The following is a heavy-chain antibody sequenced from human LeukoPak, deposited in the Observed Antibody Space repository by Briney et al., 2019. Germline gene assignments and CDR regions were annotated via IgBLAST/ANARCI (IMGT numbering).Heavy chain of an antibody. Sequence: ASVKVSCKASGYSFSDNYMHWVRQAPGQGLEWMGWINPNSGGTDYAQKFQGRVTMTRDTSISTAYMGLSGLTSDDTAVYFCAREVYGDSSFDYWGQGTLLTVSS. J-gene: IGHJ4*02. V-gene: IGHV1-2*02. CDR3: AREVYGDSSFDY. CDR2: INPNSGGT. CDR1: GYSFSDNY. D-gene: IGHD4-17*01.